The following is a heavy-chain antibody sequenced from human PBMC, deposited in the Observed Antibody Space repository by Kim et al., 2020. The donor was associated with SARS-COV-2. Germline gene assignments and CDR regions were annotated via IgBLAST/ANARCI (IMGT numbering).Heavy chain of an antibody. CDR1: GFTFSSYA. V-gene: IGHV3-30-3*01. J-gene: IGHJ4*02. CDR2: ISYDGSNK. D-gene: IGHD2-15*01. Sequence: GGSLRLSCAASGFTFSSYAMHWVRQAPGKGLEWVAVISYDGSNKYYADSVKGRFTISRDNSKNTLYLQMNSLRAEDTAVYYCAREVEWGGGFDYWGQGTLVTVSS. CDR3: AREVEWGGGFDY.